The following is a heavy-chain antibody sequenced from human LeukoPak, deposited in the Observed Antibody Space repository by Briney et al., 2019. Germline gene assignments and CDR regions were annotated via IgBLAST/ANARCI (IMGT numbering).Heavy chain of an antibody. CDR2: INPSGGST. CDR3: ARGGIDVGATVAFDY. V-gene: IGHV1-46*01. J-gene: IGHJ4*02. Sequence: ASVKVSCKASGYTFTSYYMRWVRQAPGQGLEWMGIINPSGGSTSYAQKFQGRVTMTRDTSTSTVYMELSSLRSEDTAVYYCARGGIDVGATVAFDYWGQGTLVTVSS. D-gene: IGHD1-26*01. CDR1: GYTFTSYY.